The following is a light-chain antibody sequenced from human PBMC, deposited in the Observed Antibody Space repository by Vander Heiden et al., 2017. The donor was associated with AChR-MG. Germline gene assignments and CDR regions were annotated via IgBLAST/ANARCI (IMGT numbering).Light chain of an antibody. CDR1: QSISGD. CDR3: QQTYSTPPT. Sequence: DILMTQSPSSLSAAVGDRVTITCWASQSISGDLNWYQQRPGKAPKLLIYAASSLKSGAPSRFSGRGSGTDFTLTISSLQPEDFATYYCQQTYSTPPTFGQGTKVEIQ. CDR2: AAS. J-gene: IGKJ1*01. V-gene: IGKV1-39*01.